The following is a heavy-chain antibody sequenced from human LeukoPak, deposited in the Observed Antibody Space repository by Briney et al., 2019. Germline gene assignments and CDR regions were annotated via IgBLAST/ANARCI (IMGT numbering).Heavy chain of an antibody. CDR1: GGSISSYY. V-gene: IGHV4-59*01. CDR3: ARVGYYDFWSGYYGLEDNWFDP. D-gene: IGHD3-3*01. Sequence: SETLSLTCTVSGGSISSYYWSWIRQPPGKGLEWIGYIYYSGSTSYNPSLKSRVTISVDTSKNQFSLKLSSVTAADTAVYYCARVGYYDFWSGYYGLEDNWFDPWGQGTLVTVSS. CDR2: IYYSGST. J-gene: IGHJ5*02.